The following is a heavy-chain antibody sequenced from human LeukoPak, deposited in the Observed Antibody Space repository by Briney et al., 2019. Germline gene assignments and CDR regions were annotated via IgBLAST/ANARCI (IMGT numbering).Heavy chain of an antibody. V-gene: IGHV4-59*12. Sequence: KPSETLSLTCTVSGGSISSYYWSWIRQPPGKGLEWIGEIYHSGSTNYNPSLKSRVTISVDKSKNQFSLKLSSVTAADTAVYYCARVRLAAAGTDYWGQGTLVTVSS. CDR2: IYHSGST. CDR1: GGSISSYY. D-gene: IGHD6-13*01. CDR3: ARVRLAAAGTDY. J-gene: IGHJ4*02.